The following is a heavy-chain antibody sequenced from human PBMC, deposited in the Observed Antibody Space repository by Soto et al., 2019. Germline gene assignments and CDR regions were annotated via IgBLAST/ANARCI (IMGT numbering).Heavy chain of an antibody. CDR1: GFTFSRYA. J-gene: IGHJ5*02. Sequence: EVQLLESGGGLVQPGGSLRLSCTGSGFTFSRYAMNCVRQAPGKGLECVSTISGSGGTTYDADSVKGRLTISRDNSKNTLYLQMSSLRAADTAVYYCAKNGRAAAMYNWFDPWGQGTLVTVSS. CDR2: ISGSGGTT. CDR3: AKNGRAAAMYNWFDP. V-gene: IGHV3-23*01. D-gene: IGHD6-13*01.